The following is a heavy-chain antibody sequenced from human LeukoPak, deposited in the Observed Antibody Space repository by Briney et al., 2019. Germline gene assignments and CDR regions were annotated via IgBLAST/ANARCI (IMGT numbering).Heavy chain of an antibody. Sequence: PGGSLRLSCAASGFTFSSYWMSWVRQAPGKGLEWVANIKQDGSEKYYVDSVKGRFTISRDNAKNSLYLKMKSLRAEDTAVDDYARDRSSDYWGQGTLVTVSS. D-gene: IGHD6-13*01. J-gene: IGHJ4*02. V-gene: IGHV3-7*01. CDR2: IKQDGSEK. CDR3: ARDRSSDY. CDR1: GFTFSSYW.